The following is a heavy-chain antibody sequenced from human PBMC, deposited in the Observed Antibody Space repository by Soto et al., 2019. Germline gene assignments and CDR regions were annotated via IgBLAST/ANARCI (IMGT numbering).Heavy chain of an antibody. CDR3: ARSWEYDFCSGYSTGKYWFDP. V-gene: IGHV1-8*01. CDR1: GYTFTSYD. CDR2: MNPNSGNT. J-gene: IGHJ5*02. Sequence: ASVKVSCKASGYTFTSYDINWVRQATGQGLEWMGWMNPNSGNTGYAQKFQGRVTMTRNTSISTAYMELSSLRSEDTAVYYCARSWEYDFCSGYSTGKYWFDPWGQGTLVTVSS. D-gene: IGHD3-3*01.